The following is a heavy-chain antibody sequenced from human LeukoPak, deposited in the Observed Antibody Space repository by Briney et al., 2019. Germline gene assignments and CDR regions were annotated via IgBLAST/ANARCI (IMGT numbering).Heavy chain of an antibody. CDR3: AKDRRESGTYNWFVS. Sequence: PGGSLRLSCSASGFTFSSYAMNWVRQAPGKGLEWVSSISGSGCSTYYADSVKGRFTISRDTSNNTLYLQMNSLRAEDTAVYYCAKDRRESGTYNWFVSWVRRSLVTVSS. CDR2: ISGSGCST. D-gene: IGHD1-1*01. CDR1: GFTFSSYA. J-gene: IGHJ5*01. V-gene: IGHV3-23*01.